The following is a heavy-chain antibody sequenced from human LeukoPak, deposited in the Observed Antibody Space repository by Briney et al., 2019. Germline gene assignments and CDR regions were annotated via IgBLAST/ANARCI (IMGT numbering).Heavy chain of an antibody. D-gene: IGHD6-19*01. V-gene: IGHV4-61*02. J-gene: IGHJ4*02. CDR3: ARRGTGSGWKTFDY. Sequence: SETLSLTCTVSGGSISSGSYYWSWIRPPAGKGLEWIGRIYTSGSTNYNPSLKSRVTISVDTPKNQFSLKLSSVTAADTAVYYCARRGTGSGWKTFDYWGQGTLVTVSS. CDR1: GGSISSGSYY. CDR2: IYTSGST.